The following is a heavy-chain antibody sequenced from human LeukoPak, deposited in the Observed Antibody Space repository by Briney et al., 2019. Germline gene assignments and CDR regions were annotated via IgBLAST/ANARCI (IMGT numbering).Heavy chain of an antibody. J-gene: IGHJ3*02. CDR2: IYSGERT. D-gene: IGHD3-22*01. V-gene: IGHV3-53*01. CDR1: GFSVTTND. Sequence: GGSLGLSCAVSGFSVTTNDMSWVRQAPGKGLEWVSVIYSGERTYYADSVKGRFTISRDNSKNTLYLQMNNLRAEDTAVYYCARAKFDSSRYYYRGFDIWGQGTMVTVSS. CDR3: ARAKFDSSRYYYRGFDI.